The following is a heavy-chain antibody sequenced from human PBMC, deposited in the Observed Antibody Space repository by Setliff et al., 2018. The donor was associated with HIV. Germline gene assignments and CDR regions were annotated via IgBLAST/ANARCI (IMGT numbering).Heavy chain of an antibody. CDR3: ARHSPNVGVRGDAFDI. D-gene: IGHD2-8*01. CDR1: GGSISSSSYY. J-gene: IGHJ3*02. Sequence: ASETLSLTCTVSGGSISSSSYYWGWIRQPPGKGLEWIGYIHYSGATNYNPSLKSRVTISLDTSRTQFSLRLSSVTAADTAVYYCARHSPNVGVRGDAFDIWGQGTVVTVSS. V-gene: IGHV4-61*05. CDR2: IHYSGAT.